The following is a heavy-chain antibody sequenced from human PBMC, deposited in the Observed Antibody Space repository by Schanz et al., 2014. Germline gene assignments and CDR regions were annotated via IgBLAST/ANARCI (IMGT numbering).Heavy chain of an antibody. J-gene: IGHJ4*02. CDR3: TRTLAFAFPTLRYSFLY. CDR1: GFTFSSYA. CDR2: ISGSGCST. Sequence: SCAASGFTFSSYAMSWVRQAPGKGLEWFSAISGSGCSTYYADSVRGRFTISIDNSKNTLYLQMNSPRADDSSVYYCTRTLAFAFPTLRYSFLYCGQGTLIYVSP. D-gene: IGHD2-15*01. V-gene: IGHV3-23*01.